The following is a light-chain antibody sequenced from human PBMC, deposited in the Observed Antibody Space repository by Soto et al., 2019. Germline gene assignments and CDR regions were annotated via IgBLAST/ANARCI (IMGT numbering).Light chain of an antibody. CDR3: SSYTSSTDDV. Sequence: QSALTQPASVSGSPGQSITISCTGTTSDFGFYNYVSWYQHHPGKAPKLPIYEVTNRHSGVSNRFSGSKSGNTASLTISGLQAEDEADYYCSSYTSSTDDVFGTGTKVTVL. J-gene: IGLJ1*01. CDR1: TSDFGFYNY. V-gene: IGLV2-14*01. CDR2: EVT.